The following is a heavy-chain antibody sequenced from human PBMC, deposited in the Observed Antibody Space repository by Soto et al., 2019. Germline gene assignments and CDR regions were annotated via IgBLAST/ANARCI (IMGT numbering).Heavy chain of an antibody. V-gene: IGHV1-69*13. CDR3: ARGRAGKTYDAFDI. CDR2: IIPIFGTA. D-gene: IGHD3-10*01. CDR1: GGTFSSYA. J-gene: IGHJ3*02. Sequence: SVKVSCKASGGTFSSYAISWVRQAPGQGLEWMGGIIPIFGTANYAQKFQGRVTITADESTSTAYMELSSLRSEDTAVYYCARGRAGKTYDAFDIWGRGTMVTVSS.